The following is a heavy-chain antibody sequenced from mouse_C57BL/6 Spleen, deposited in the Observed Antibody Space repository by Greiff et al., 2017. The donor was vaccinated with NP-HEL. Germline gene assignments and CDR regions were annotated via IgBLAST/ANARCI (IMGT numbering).Heavy chain of an antibody. CDR3: ARAGSGWYYLDY. Sequence: EVKLVESGGGLVKPGGSLKLSCAASGFTFSSYAMSWVRQTPEKRLEWVATISDGGSYTYYPDNVKGRFTISRDNAKNNLYLQMSHLKSEDTAMYYCARAGSGWYYLDYWGQGTTLTVSS. CDR2: ISDGGSYT. V-gene: IGHV5-4*03. J-gene: IGHJ2*01. CDR1: GFTFSSYA. D-gene: IGHD1-1*02.